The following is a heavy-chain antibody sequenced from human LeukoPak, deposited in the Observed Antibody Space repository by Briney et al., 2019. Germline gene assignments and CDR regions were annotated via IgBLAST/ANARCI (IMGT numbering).Heavy chain of an antibody. CDR2: IKGDGSET. CDR3: GSHGSWSYDN. CDR1: GFIFSNHW. D-gene: IGHD5-24*01. Sequence: GGSLRLSCAGSGFIFSNHWMGWVRQAPGKGLEWVANIKGDGSETYYVDSVKGPFTISRDNAQSSLFLQMSSLRDEDTAVYYCGSHGSWSYDNLGQGTLVTVSA. J-gene: IGHJ4*02. V-gene: IGHV3-7*05.